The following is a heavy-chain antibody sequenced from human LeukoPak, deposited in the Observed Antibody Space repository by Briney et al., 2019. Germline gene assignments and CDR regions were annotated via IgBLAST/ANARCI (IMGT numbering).Heavy chain of an antibody. CDR1: GYSFTSYW. CDR2: IYSSGST. V-gene: IGHV3-53*01. Sequence: GESLKISCKGSGYSFTSYWIGWVRQAPGKGLEWVSVIYSSGSTYYADSVKGRFTISRDTSKNTLYLQMNSLRAEDTAVYYCARGYCSGTSQRGCDYWGQGTLVTVSS. CDR3: ARGYCSGTSQRGCDY. J-gene: IGHJ4*02. D-gene: IGHD2-2*01.